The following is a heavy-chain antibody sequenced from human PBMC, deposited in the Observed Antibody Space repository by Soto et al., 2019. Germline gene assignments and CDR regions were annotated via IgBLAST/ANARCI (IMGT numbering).Heavy chain of an antibody. D-gene: IGHD2-15*01. V-gene: IGHV3-11*01. CDR2: IRSSGSTI. Sequence: QVQLVASGGGLDKPGGSLRLSCADSAFTFSDYYMSWIRQAPGKGLEWVSYIRSSGSTIYYADSVKGRFTISRDNAKNSLLLQRNRLGAEDTVVYCSARLGGRGHPFDHWGQGTLVTVSS. CDR3: ARLGGRGHPFDH. J-gene: IGHJ4*02. CDR1: AFTFSDYY.